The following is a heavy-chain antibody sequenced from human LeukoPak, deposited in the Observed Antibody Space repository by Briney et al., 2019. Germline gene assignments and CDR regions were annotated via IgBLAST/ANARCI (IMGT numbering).Heavy chain of an antibody. V-gene: IGHV7-4-1*02. J-gene: IGHJ4*02. CDR3: ARDPWSATITGGIDY. CDR1: GYTFTSYA. Sequence: ASVKVSCKASGYTFTSYAMNWVRQAPGQGLEWMGWISTNTGNPTYAQGFTGRFVFSLDTSVSTAYLQISSLKAEDTAVYYCARDPWSATITGGIDYWGQGTLVTVSS. D-gene: IGHD5-12*01. CDR2: ISTNTGNP.